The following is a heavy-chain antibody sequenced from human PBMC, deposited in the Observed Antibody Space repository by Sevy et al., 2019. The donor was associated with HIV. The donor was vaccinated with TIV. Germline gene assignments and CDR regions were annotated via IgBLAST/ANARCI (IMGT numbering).Heavy chain of an antibody. Sequence: GGSLRLSCAASGFTFSSYAMHWVRQAPGKGLEWVAVISYDGSNKYYADSVKGRFTISRDNSKNTLYLQMNSLRAEDTAVYYCAKDLKPRYCSGGSCYRLGHGMDVWGQGTTVTVSS. J-gene: IGHJ6*02. CDR1: GFTFSSYA. CDR3: AKDLKPRYCSGGSCYRLGHGMDV. V-gene: IGHV3-30-3*01. CDR2: ISYDGSNK. D-gene: IGHD2-15*01.